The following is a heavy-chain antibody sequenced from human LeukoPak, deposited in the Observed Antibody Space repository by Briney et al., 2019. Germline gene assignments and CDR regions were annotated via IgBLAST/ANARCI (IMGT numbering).Heavy chain of an antibody. J-gene: IGHJ3*02. CDR3: AREVGMGITIFGVVNDAFDI. V-gene: IGHV3-11*04. Sequence: GGSLRLSCAASGFTFSDYYMSWIRQVPGKGREWVSYISSSGSTIYYADSVKGRFTISRDNAKNSLYLQMNSLRAEDTAVYYCAREVGMGITIFGVVNDAFDIWGQGTMVTVSS. CDR2: ISSSGSTI. D-gene: IGHD3-3*01. CDR1: GFTFSDYY.